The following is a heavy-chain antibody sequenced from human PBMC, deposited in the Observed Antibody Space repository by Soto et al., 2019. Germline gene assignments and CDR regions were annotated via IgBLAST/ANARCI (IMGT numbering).Heavy chain of an antibody. CDR3: ARESARVFDS. D-gene: IGHD3-3*01. CDR2: ISISGGTI. Sequence: QVQLVESGGGLVQPGGSLRLSCAASGFTFSDYYMSWIRQAPGKGLEWLSYISISGGTIYYADSVKGRFSISRDNAKNSLDLQLSSLSAEDTDDYFCARESARVFDSWGKGTLVTVSS. J-gene: IGHJ4*02. V-gene: IGHV3-11*01. CDR1: GFTFSDYY.